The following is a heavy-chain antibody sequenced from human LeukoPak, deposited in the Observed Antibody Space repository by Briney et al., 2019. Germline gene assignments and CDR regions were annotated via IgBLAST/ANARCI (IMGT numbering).Heavy chain of an antibody. Sequence: PSETLSLTCTVSGGSISSYYWSWIRQPPGKGLEWIGYIYYSGSTNYNPSLKSRVTISVDTSKNQFSLKLSSVTAADTAVYYCARTTVVMNNWFDPWGQGTLVTVS. CDR2: IYYSGST. CDR1: GGSISSYY. V-gene: IGHV4-59*01. J-gene: IGHJ5*02. D-gene: IGHD4-17*01. CDR3: ARTTVVMNNWFDP.